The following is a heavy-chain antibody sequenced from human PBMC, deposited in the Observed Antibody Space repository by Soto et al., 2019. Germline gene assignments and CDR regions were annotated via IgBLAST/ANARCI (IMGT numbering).Heavy chain of an antibody. Sequence: QVQLVQSGAEVKKPGSSVKVSCKASGGTFSSYAISWVRQAPGQGLEWLGGIIPIFGTANYAQKFQGRVTITADESTSTAYMALSSLRSEDTAVYYCARAGIAVAGRDGYWFDPWGQGTLVTVSS. CDR3: ARAGIAVAGRDGYWFDP. V-gene: IGHV1-69*01. D-gene: IGHD6-19*01. J-gene: IGHJ5*02. CDR2: IIPIFGTA. CDR1: GGTFSSYA.